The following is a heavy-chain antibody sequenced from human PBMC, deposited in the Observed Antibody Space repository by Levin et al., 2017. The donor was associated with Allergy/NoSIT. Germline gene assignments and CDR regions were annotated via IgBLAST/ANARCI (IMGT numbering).Heavy chain of an antibody. CDR1: GGSISSNGYY. CDR3: ARVRGDYGWGRSFDP. Sequence: SETLSLTCTVSGGSISSNGYYWGWIRQPPGKGLEWFGSIFYRGSTYYNPSLKSRVTMSVDTSKNQFSLKLTSVTAADTAVYCCARVRGDYGWGRSFDPWGQGTLVTVSS. J-gene: IGHJ5*02. CDR2: IFYRGST. D-gene: IGHD3-16*01. V-gene: IGHV4-39*07.